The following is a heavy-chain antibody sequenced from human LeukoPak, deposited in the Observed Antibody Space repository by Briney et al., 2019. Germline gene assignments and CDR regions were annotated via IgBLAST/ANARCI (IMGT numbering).Heavy chain of an antibody. CDR3: ASFHYYGSGAYYLSY. D-gene: IGHD3-10*01. CDR2: IGDSGATT. V-gene: IGHV3-23*01. J-gene: IGHJ4*02. Sequence: GGSLRLSCAASGFTLSSYAMTWVRQAPGKGLEWVSDIGDSGATTYYADTVKGRFTISSDNSKNTLYLQMSSLRAEDTAVYFCASFHYYGSGAYYLSYWGQGTLVTVSS. CDR1: GFTLSSYA.